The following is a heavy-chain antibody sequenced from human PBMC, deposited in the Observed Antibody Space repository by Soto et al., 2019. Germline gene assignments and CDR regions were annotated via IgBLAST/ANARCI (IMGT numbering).Heavy chain of an antibody. J-gene: IGHJ4*02. V-gene: IGHV4-61*01. CDR1: GASLSSGSYY. CDR3: ARISYWVKDY. CDR2: FYYTGTT. Sequence: VTLSLTCTVSGASLSSGSYYWSWIRQPPGKGLEWIGYFYYTGTTKYNPSLESRVTISADTSKNQFSLNLTSVTAADTAVYYCARISYWVKDYWGQGALVTVSS. D-gene: IGHD2-8*02.